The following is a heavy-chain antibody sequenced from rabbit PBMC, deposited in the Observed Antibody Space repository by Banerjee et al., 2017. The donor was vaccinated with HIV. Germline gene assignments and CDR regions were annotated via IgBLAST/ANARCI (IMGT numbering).Heavy chain of an antibody. CDR2: IDPVFGST. Sequence: ESGGDLVKPGASLTLTCTASGIDFSSYGVSWVRQAPGKGLEWIGYIDPVFGSTYYASWVNGRFTISSHNAQNTLYLQLNSLTAADTATYFCVRATGYAGYGYANLWGPGTLVTVS. J-gene: IGHJ4*01. V-gene: IGHV1S47*01. CDR3: VRATGYAGYGYANL. CDR1: GIDFSSYG. D-gene: IGHD6-1*01.